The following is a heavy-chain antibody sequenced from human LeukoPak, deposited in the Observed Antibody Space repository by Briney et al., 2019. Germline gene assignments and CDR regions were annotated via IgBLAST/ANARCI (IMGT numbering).Heavy chain of an antibody. Sequence: AGTLRLFCAASGFTFRSHWMSWVRQPPGDELEWVARIKQEGSEKYYVDSVRGRFTVSRDNAKNSLYLQMNSLRAEDTAVYYCARLMGDRTIYDSWGQGTLVTVSS. CDR2: IKQEGSEK. D-gene: IGHD1-26*01. J-gene: IGHJ4*02. V-gene: IGHV3-7*01. CDR1: GFTFRSHW. CDR3: ARLMGDRTIYDS.